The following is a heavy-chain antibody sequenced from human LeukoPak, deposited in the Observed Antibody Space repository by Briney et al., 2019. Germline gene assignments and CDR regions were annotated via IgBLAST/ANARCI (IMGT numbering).Heavy chain of an antibody. D-gene: IGHD5-24*01. CDR2: IYHSGST. V-gene: IGHV4-39*07. Sequence: SETLSLTCTVSGGSISSSSYYWGWIRQPPGKGLEWIGSIYHSGSTNYNPSLKSRVTISVDTSKNQFSLKLSSVTAADTAVYYCARPRPEHGYNYGRRAFDIWGQGTMVTVSS. CDR1: GGSISSSSYY. J-gene: IGHJ3*02. CDR3: ARPRPEHGYNYGRRAFDI.